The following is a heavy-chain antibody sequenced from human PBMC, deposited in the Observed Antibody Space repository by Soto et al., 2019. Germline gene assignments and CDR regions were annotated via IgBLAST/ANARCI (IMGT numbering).Heavy chain of an antibody. V-gene: IGHV4-30-4*01. CDR2: IYYSGSS. D-gene: IGHD5-12*01. CDR3: ARAIVVTVGGMDV. CDR1: GGSISNADYY. Sequence: QVQLQESGPGLVKPSQTLSLTCTVSGGSISNADYYWGWVGQPPGKGLEWIGYIYYSGSSFFNQSLKSRVTMSKDTSKNQFSLRLTSVTAADTAVYYCARAIVVTVGGMDVWGRGTTVTVSS. J-gene: IGHJ6*02.